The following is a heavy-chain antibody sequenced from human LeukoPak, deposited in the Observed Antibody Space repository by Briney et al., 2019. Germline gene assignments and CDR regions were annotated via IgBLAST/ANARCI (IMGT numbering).Heavy chain of an antibody. CDR1: X. Sequence: XMSWVRQAXGXGXEWXXAXSGGGGSTYYADSVKGRFTISRDNSKNTLYLEMNSLRAEDTAIFYCAKDRGSYGDYVFLDYWGQGTPVTVSS. CDR2: XSGGGGST. J-gene: IGHJ4*02. CDR3: AKDRGSYGDYVFLDY. D-gene: IGHD4-17*01. V-gene: IGHV3-23*01.